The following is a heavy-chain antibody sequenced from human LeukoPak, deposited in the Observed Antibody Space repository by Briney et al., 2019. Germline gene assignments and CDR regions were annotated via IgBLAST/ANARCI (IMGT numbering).Heavy chain of an antibody. D-gene: IGHD4-17*01. CDR1: GFSFISYG. Sequence: GGSLRLSCAASGFSFISYGMHWVGPAPAKGVAGVGVISDDGRSKDYADSVKGRFTISRDNSKDTLYLQMNSLRDEDTAVYYCAKRPSDYGDYVSYFDYWGQGTLVTVSS. CDR3: AKRPSDYGDYVSYFDY. CDR2: ISDDGRSK. V-gene: IGHV3-30*18. J-gene: IGHJ4*02.